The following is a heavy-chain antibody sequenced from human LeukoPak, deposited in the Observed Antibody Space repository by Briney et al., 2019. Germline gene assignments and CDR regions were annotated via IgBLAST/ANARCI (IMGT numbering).Heavy chain of an antibody. V-gene: IGHV4-39*01. D-gene: IGHD3-22*01. Sequence: SETLSLTCTVSGGSISSINHHWGWVRQSPGKDLEWIGSIYNGRTTFSNPSLNSRVTISIVTSKNQFSLQLNSVTAADTAVYYCARGGYYDSSGYSNWGQGTLVTVSS. CDR3: ARGGYYDSSGYSN. CDR1: GGSISSINHH. J-gene: IGHJ4*02. CDR2: IYNGRTT.